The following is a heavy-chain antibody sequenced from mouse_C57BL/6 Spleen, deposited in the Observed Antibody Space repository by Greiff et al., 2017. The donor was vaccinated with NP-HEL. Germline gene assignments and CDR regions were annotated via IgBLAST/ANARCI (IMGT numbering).Heavy chain of an antibody. V-gene: IGHV1-7*01. CDR2: INPSSGYT. Sequence: QVQLKQSGAELAKPGASVKLSCKASGYTFTSYWMHWVKQRPGQGLEWIGYINPSSGYTKYNQKFKDKATLTADKSSSTAYMQLSSLTYEDSAVYYCARSGYGNYRYFDVWGTGTTVTVSS. D-gene: IGHD2-10*02. J-gene: IGHJ1*03. CDR3: ARSGYGNYRYFDV. CDR1: GYTFTSYW.